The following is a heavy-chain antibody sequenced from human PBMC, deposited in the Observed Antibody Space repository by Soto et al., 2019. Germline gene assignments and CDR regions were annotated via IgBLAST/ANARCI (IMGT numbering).Heavy chain of an antibody. D-gene: IGHD3-9*01. CDR2: IYSGGST. Sequence: GGSLRLSCAASGFTVSSNYMSWVRQAPGKGLEWVSVIYSGGSTYYADSVKGRFTISRDNSKNTLYLQMNSLRAEDTAVYYCARDLGGYDILTGYYDRTSDAFDIWGQGTMVTVSS. V-gene: IGHV3-66*01. CDR3: ARDLGGYDILTGYYDRTSDAFDI. CDR1: GFTVSSNY. J-gene: IGHJ3*02.